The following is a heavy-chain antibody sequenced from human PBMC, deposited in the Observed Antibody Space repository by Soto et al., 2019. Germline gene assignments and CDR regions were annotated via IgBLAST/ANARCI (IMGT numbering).Heavy chain of an antibody. CDR3: AKAHFACVVVTACKYYFDY. CDR2: ISGSGGST. Sequence: GGSLRLSCAASGFTFSIYAMSLVRQSPGKGLEWVSAISGSGGSTYYADSVKGRFTISRDNSKNTLYLQMNSLRAEDTAVYYCAKAHFACVVVTACKYYFDYWGQGTLVTVSS. CDR1: GFTFSIYA. J-gene: IGHJ4*02. D-gene: IGHD2-21*02. V-gene: IGHV3-23*01.